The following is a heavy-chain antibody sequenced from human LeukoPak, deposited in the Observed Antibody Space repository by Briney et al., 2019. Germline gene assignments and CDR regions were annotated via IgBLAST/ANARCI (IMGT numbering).Heavy chain of an antibody. J-gene: IGHJ4*02. CDR2: ISGSGGST. CDR1: GFTFSSYG. CDR3: AKDQGVVPAAFDSSGYYGSYYLDY. D-gene: IGHD3-22*01. V-gene: IGHV3-23*01. Sequence: GGSLRLSCAASGFTFSSYGMSWVRQAPGKGLEWVSAISGSGGSTYYADSVKGRFTISRDNSKNTLYLQMNSLRAEDTAVYYCAKDQGVVPAAFDSSGYYGSYYLDYWGQGTLVTVSS.